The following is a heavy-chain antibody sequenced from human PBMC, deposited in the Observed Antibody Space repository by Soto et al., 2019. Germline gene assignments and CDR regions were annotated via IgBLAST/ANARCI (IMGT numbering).Heavy chain of an antibody. Sequence: ASETLSLTCTVSGGSITNNYWSWIRQSPGKGLEWIGCSYYSGSTSYNPSLRSRVTISIDTSKTQFSLRLRSVTAADTAVYYCARRQNWNNLFDTWGQGTLVTVSS. CDR3: ARRQNWNNLFDT. V-gene: IGHV4-59*08. J-gene: IGHJ5*02. CDR1: GGSITNNY. CDR2: SYYSGST. D-gene: IGHD1-1*01.